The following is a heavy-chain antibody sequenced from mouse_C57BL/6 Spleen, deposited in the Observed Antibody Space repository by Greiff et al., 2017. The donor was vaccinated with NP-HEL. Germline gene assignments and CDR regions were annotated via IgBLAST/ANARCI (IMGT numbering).Heavy chain of an antibody. D-gene: IGHD2-4*01. J-gene: IGHJ3*01. Sequence: VQLKESGPGLVKPSQSLSLTCSVTGYSITSGYYWNWIRQFPGNKLEWMGYISYDGSNNYNPSLKNRISITRDTSKNQFFLKLNSVTTEDTATYYCARAVDYDEGFAYWGQGTLVTVSA. CDR1: GYSITSGYY. CDR3: ARAVDYDEGFAY. V-gene: IGHV3-6*01. CDR2: ISYDGSN.